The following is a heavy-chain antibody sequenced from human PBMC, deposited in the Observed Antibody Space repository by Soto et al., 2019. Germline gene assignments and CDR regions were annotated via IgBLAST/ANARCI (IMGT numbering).Heavy chain of an antibody. V-gene: IGHV3-53*01. D-gene: IGHD2-2*01. Sequence: GGSLRLSCVASGFTVSSNYMSWVRQAAGKGLEWVSVIYSGGSTYYADSVKDRFTISGDNSKNTLYLQMNSLRAEDTPVYYGGRSTFVVVPMSGMNVGGQGTTVTV. CDR1: GFTVSSNY. CDR2: IYSGGST. CDR3: GRSTFVVVPMSGMNV. J-gene: IGHJ6*02.